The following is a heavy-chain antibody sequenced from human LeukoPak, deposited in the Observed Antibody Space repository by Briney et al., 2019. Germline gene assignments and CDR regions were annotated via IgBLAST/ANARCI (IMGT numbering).Heavy chain of an antibody. CDR3: ARGNDYGDYGPPYYYYYMDV. V-gene: IGHV1-69*05. CDR1: GGTFSSYA. CDR2: IIPIFGTA. Sequence: ASVKVSCKASGGTFSSYAISWVRQAPGQGLEWMGGIIPIFGTANYAQKFQGRVTITTDESTSTAYMELSSLRSEDTAVYYCARGNDYGDYGPPYYYYYMDVWGKGTTVTVSS. J-gene: IGHJ6*03. D-gene: IGHD4-17*01.